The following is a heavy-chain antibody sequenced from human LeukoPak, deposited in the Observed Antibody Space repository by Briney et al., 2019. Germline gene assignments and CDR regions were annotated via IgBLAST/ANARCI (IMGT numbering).Heavy chain of an antibody. V-gene: IGHV3-30*02. CDR2: MRYDGSNK. D-gene: IGHD2-2*01. CDR1: GFTFSSYG. J-gene: IGHJ4*02. Sequence: GGSLRLSCAASGFTFSSYGMHWVRQAPGKGLEWVAFMRYDGSNKYYADSVKGRFTISRDNSKNTLYLQMNSLRAEDTAVYYCAKNYLGVVVVPAAMGFDYWGQGTLVTVSS. CDR3: AKNYLGVVVVPAAMGFDY.